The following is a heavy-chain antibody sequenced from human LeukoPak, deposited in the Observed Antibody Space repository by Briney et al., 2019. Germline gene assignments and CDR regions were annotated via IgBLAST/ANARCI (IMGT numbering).Heavy chain of an antibody. CDR1: GYTFTGYY. J-gene: IGHJ4*02. CDR2: INPNSGGT. Sequence: GASVKVSCKASGYTFTGYYMHWVRQAPGQGLEWMGWINPNSGGTNYAQKFQGRVTMTRDTSISTAYMELSRLRSDDTAVYYCARGKAMVRGVIISHYWGQGTLVTVSS. CDR3: ARGKAMVRGVIISHY. V-gene: IGHV1-2*02. D-gene: IGHD3-10*01.